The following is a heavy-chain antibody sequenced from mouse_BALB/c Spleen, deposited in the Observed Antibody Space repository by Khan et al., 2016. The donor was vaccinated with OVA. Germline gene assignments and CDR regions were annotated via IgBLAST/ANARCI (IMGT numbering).Heavy chain of an antibody. J-gene: IGHJ3*01. CDR2: ISPGSGDT. V-gene: IGHV1-77*01. CDR3: ARRNYFGYTFAY. Sequence: QVQLQQPGAELARPGASVKLSCKASGYTFTDYYINWVKQRTGLGLEWIGEISPGSGDTYYNERFKGKATLTADQSSSTAYMQLSSLTSEASAVYFCARRNYFGYTFAYWGQGTLVTVSA. D-gene: IGHD1-2*01. CDR1: GYTFTDYY.